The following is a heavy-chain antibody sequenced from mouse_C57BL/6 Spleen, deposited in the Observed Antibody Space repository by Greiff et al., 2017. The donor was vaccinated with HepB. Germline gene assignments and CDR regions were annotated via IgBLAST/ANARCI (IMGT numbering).Heavy chain of an antibody. CDR1: GFTFSSYG. J-gene: IGHJ4*01. CDR3: ARQITTVVGYAMDY. D-gene: IGHD1-1*01. V-gene: IGHV5-6*02. Sequence: EVKLVESGGDLVKPGGSLKLSCAASGFTFSSYGMSWVRQTPDKRLEWVATISSGGSYTYYPDSVKGRFTISRDNAKNTLYLQMSSLKSEDTAMYYCARQITTVVGYAMDYWGQGTSVTVSS. CDR2: ISSGGSYT.